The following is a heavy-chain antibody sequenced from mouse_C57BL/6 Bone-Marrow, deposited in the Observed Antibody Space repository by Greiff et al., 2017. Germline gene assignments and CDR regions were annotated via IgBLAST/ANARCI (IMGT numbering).Heavy chain of an antibody. J-gene: IGHJ3*01. CDR1: GYTFTSYW. Sequence: QVQLQQPGAELVKPGASVKLSCKASGYTFTSYWMQWVKQRPGQGLEWIGEIDPSDSYTNYNQKFKGKATLTVDTSSRTAYMQLSSLTSEDSAVYYCAREVATPGAFAYWGQGTLVTVSA. D-gene: IGHD1-1*01. CDR3: AREVATPGAFAY. V-gene: IGHV1-50*01. CDR2: IDPSDSYT.